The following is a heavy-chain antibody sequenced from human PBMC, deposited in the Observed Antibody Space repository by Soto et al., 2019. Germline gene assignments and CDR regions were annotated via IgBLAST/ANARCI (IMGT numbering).Heavy chain of an antibody. J-gene: IGHJ4*02. CDR2: IWYDGSNK. CDR3: ARESTRHFGGEVAGFDY. V-gene: IGHV3-33*01. Sequence: QVQLVESGGGVVQPGRSLRLSCAASGFTFSSYGMHWVRQAPGKGLEWVAVIWYDGSNKYYADSVKGRLTISRDNSKNRLYLKMNGPGAEDTAGYYCARESTRHFGGEVAGFDYWGQGTLVAVS. CDR1: GFTFSSYG. D-gene: IGHD6-19*01.